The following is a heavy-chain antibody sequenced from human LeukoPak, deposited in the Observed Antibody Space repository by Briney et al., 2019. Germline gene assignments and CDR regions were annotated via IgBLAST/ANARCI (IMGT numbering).Heavy chain of an antibody. CDR1: GFTFSSFW. J-gene: IGHJ3*02. D-gene: IGHD3-10*01. V-gene: IGHV3-74*01. Sequence: PGGSLRLSCAASGFTFSSFWMHWVRQAPGKGLVWVSRINTDGSSTDYADSVKGRFTISRDNAKNTLYLQMNSLRAEDTAVYYCARKGNAFDIWGQRTKVTVSS. CDR3: ARKGNAFDI. CDR2: INTDGSST.